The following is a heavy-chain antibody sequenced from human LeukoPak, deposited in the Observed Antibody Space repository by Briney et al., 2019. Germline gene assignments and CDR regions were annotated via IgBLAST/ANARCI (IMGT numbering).Heavy chain of an antibody. V-gene: IGHV4-39*01. CDR3: ARAYSSNPPLLDN. J-gene: IGHJ4*02. D-gene: IGHD6-13*01. CDR1: GGTISSISYY. CDR2: IYNSGST. Sequence: KPSETLSLTCSLSGGTISSISYYWGWIRQPPGKGLEWIGSIYNSGSTHYNPSLTSRVTISVDASKNKFPLKLSSVTAADTAVYYCARAYSSNPPLLDNWGQGTLVTVSS.